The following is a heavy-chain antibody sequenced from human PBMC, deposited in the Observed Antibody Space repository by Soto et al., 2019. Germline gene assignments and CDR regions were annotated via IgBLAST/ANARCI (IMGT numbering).Heavy chain of an antibody. CDR2: IYYSGST. CDR3: ARDASAYSGSLGLDY. V-gene: IGHV4-31*03. Sequence: PSETLSLTCTVSGGSISSGGYYWSWIRQHPGKGLEWIGYIYYSGSTYYNPSLKSRVTISVDTSKDQFSLKLSSVTAADTAAYYCARDASAYSGSLGLDYWGQGTLVTVSS. CDR1: GGSISSGGYY. D-gene: IGHD1-26*01. J-gene: IGHJ4*02.